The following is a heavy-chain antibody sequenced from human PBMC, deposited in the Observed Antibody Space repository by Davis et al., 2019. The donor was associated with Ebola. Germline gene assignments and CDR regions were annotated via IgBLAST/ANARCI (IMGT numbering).Heavy chain of an antibody. J-gene: IGHJ6*02. CDR3: AREDSSSSGGGYYYYGMDV. D-gene: IGHD6-6*01. V-gene: IGHV3-7*03. Sequence: PGGSLRLSCAASGFTFSSYWMSWVRQAPGKGLEWVANIKQDGSEKYYVDSVKGRFTISRDNAKNSLYLQMNSLRAEDTAVYYCAREDSSSSGGGYYYYGMDVWGQGTTVTVSS. CDR1: GFTFSSYW. CDR2: IKQDGSEK.